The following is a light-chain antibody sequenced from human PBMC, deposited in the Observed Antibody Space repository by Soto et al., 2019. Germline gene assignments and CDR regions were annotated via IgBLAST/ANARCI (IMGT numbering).Light chain of an antibody. V-gene: IGLV2-14*01. CDR3: SSYTISNTLPFV. CDR1: RRDVGGYNY. Sequence: QSALTQPASVSGSPGQSITISCTGTRRDVGGYNYVSWYQQYPGKSPKLLIYEVTHRPSGVSNRFSGSKSGNTASLTISGLQAEGEADYYCSSYTISNTLPFVFGTGTKVTVL. J-gene: IGLJ1*01. CDR2: EVT.